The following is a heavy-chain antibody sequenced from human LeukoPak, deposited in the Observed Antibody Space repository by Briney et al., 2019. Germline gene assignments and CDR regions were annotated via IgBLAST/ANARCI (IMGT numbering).Heavy chain of an antibody. D-gene: IGHD1-26*01. CDR1: GYTFTSYD. J-gene: IGHJ4*02. CDR2: INTNTGNP. Sequence: ASVKVSCKASGYTFTSYDINWVRQAPGQGLEWMGWINTNTGNPTYAQDFTGRFVFSLDTSVSTTYLQISSLKAEDTAVYYCASGPSYSGSNEYFDSWGQGTLVTVSS. CDR3: ASGPSYSGSNEYFDS. V-gene: IGHV7-4-1*02.